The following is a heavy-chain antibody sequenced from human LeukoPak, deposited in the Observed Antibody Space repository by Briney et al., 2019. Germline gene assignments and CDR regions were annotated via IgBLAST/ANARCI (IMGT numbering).Heavy chain of an antibody. J-gene: IGHJ4*02. D-gene: IGHD2-8*01. CDR3: VKKGLGYCSNGVCHFDY. CDR2: VSDSGAGT. CDR1: GFTFSSNV. Sequence: GGSLTLSCTASGFTFSSNVKHWVRQAPGKGLEWVSAVSDSGAGTFYADSVKGRFTISRDNSKNTLYLQMNSLRAEDTAVYYCVKKGLGYCSNGVCHFDYWGQGTLVTVSS. V-gene: IGHV3-23*01.